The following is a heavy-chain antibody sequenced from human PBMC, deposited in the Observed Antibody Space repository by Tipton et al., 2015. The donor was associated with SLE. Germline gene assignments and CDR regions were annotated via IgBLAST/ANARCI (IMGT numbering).Heavy chain of an antibody. CDR2: IYYSGST. CDR1: GGSISSYY. D-gene: IGHD4-11*01. CDR3: ARDVGPRAYSNTQGRYFDL. V-gene: IGHV4-59*01. J-gene: IGHJ2*01. Sequence: GLVKPSETLSPTCTVSGGSISSYYWSWIRQPPGKGLEWIGYIYYSGSTNYNPSLKSRVTISLDTSKNRFSLTLSSVITADTARYYCARDVGPRAYSNTQGRYFDLWGRGTLVTVSS.